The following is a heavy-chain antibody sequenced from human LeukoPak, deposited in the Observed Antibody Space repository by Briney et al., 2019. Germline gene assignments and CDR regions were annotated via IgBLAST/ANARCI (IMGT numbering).Heavy chain of an antibody. J-gene: IGHJ3*02. CDR1: GFTFSSYW. CDR3: ARDIVVVPAANVNPSKDAFDI. V-gene: IGHV3-7*03. D-gene: IGHD2-2*01. CDR2: IKQDGSEK. Sequence: PGGSPRLSCAASGFTFSSYWMSWVRQAPGKGLEWVANIKQDGSEKYYVDSVKGRFTISRDNAKNSLYLQMNSLRAEDTAVYYCARDIVVVPAANVNPSKDAFDIWGQGTMVTVSS.